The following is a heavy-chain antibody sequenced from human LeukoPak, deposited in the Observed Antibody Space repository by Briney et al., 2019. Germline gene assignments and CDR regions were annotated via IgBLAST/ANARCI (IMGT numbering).Heavy chain of an antibody. Sequence: GGSLRLSCAASGFTFSDYWMHWVRHAPGQGLGWVSRINTDVTFIRHADSVRGRLPLSIDAARNTQFMKMTRPRAEDTAGSKCEREARVGGALQYWGQGVLVTVSA. D-gene: IGHD1-26*01. J-gene: IGHJ4*02. CDR1: GFTFSDYW. V-gene: IGHV3-74*01. CDR2: INTDVTFI. CDR3: EREARVGGALQY.